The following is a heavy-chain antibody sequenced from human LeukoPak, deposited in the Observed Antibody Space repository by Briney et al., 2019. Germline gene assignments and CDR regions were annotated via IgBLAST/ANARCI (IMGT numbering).Heavy chain of an antibody. CDR1: GYTFTSYD. D-gene: IGHD6-6*01. J-gene: IGHJ5*02. Sequence: ASVKVSCKASGYTFTSYDINWVRQATGQGLEWMGWMNPNSGNTGYAQKFQGRVTITRNTSISTAYMELSSLRSEDTAVYYCARCRSIAARRANWFDPWGQGTLVTVSS. CDR3: ARCRSIAARRANWFDP. CDR2: MNPNSGNT. V-gene: IGHV1-8*03.